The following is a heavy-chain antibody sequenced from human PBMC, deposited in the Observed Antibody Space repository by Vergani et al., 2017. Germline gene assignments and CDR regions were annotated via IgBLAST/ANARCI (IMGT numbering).Heavy chain of an antibody. CDR2: ISGSGGST. J-gene: IGHJ4*02. CDR1: GFTFSSYA. V-gene: IGHV3-23*01. CDR3: AKDRFDNSGDY. Sequence: EVQLLESGGGLVQPGGSLRLSCAASGFTFSSYAMIWVRQAPGKGLEWVSGISGSGGSTYYADSVKGRFTISRDNSKNTLFLQMNSLRAEDTAVYYCAKDRFDNSGDYWGQGTLVTVSS. D-gene: IGHD7-27*01.